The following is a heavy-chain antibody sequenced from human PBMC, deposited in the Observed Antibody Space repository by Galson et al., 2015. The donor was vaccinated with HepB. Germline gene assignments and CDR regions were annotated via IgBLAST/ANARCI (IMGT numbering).Heavy chain of an antibody. Sequence: SLRLSCAASGFTFSSYAMHWVRQAPGKGLEWVSSISSSSSYIYYADSVKGRFTISRDNAKNSLYLQMNSLRAEDTAVYYCARGNKQWLARLDAFDIWGQGTMVTVSS. CDR2: ISSSSSYI. CDR3: ARGNKQWLARLDAFDI. D-gene: IGHD6-19*01. CDR1: GFTFSSYA. V-gene: IGHV3-21*01. J-gene: IGHJ3*02.